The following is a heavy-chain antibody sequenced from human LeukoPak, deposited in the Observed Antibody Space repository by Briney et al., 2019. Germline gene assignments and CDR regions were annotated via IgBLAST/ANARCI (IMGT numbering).Heavy chain of an antibody. CDR3: ARADYGDFFDY. D-gene: IGHD4-17*01. J-gene: IGHJ4*02. CDR1: GASISSYY. Sequence: SETLSLTCTVSGASISSYYWSWVRQPPGKGLEWIGYIYYSGSTNYNPSLKSRVTISVDTSKNQFSLKLSSVTAADTAVYYCARADYGDFFDYWGQGTLVTVSS. V-gene: IGHV4-59*01. CDR2: IYYSGST.